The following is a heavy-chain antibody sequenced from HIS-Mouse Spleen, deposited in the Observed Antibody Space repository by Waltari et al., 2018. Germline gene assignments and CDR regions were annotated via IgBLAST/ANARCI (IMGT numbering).Heavy chain of an antibody. Sequence: QLQLQESGPGLVKPSETLSLTCTVSGGSISSSSYYWGWSRQPPGKGLEWIGSIYYSGSTYYNPSLKIRVTISVDTSKNQFSLKLSSVTAADTAVYYCARDPRWNDGIDYWGQGTLVTVSS. CDR1: GGSISSSSYY. CDR3: ARDPRWNDGIDY. V-gene: IGHV4-39*07. J-gene: IGHJ4*02. D-gene: IGHD1-1*01. CDR2: IYYSGST.